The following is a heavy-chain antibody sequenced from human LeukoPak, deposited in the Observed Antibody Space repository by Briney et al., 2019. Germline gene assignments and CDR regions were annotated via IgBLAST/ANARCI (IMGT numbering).Heavy chain of an antibody. CDR1: GYSISSGYH. CDR3: ARGGPIRVGATGDGFDI. D-gene: IGHD1-26*01. Sequence: SETLSLTCGVSGYSISSGYHWGWIRQPPGKGLEWIGSIYHSGTTHNNPSLKSRLTISVDTSKNQSSLKLGSVTAADTAVYYCARGGPIRVGATGDGFDIWGQGTMVTVSS. J-gene: IGHJ3*02. V-gene: IGHV4-38-2*01. CDR2: IYHSGTT.